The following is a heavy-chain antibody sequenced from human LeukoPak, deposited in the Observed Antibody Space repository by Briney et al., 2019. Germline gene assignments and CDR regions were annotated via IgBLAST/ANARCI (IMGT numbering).Heavy chain of an antibody. CDR2: ISSSDST. V-gene: IGHV3-69-1*01. J-gene: IGHJ4*02. CDR1: GFNFIGYS. D-gene: IGHD5-18*01. Sequence: GGSLRLSCAASGFNFIGYSMSWVRRPPGKGLEWVSSISSSDSTYYADSVKGRFTVSRDNAGNSLYLHMGTLRPDDTAVYYCAREGYTYGHGVDYWGQGTLVTVSS. CDR3: AREGYTYGHGVDY.